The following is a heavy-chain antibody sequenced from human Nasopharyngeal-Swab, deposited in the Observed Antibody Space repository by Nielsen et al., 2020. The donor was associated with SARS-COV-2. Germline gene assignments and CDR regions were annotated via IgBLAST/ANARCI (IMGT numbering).Heavy chain of an antibody. J-gene: IGHJ4*02. D-gene: IGHD5-24*01. CDR3: AREGRDGFDY. CDR1: GFIFSNYW. V-gene: IGHV3-7*01. Sequence: GESLKISCAASGFIFSNYWMTRVRQAPGKGLEWVANIKQDGSEMYYVDSVKGRFTISRDNAKNSLYLQMNSLRVEDTAVYNCAREGRDGFDYWGQGTLVSVSS. CDR2: IKQDGSEM.